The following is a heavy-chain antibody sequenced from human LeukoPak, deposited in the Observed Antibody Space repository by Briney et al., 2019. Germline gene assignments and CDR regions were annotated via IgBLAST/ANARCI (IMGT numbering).Heavy chain of an antibody. J-gene: IGHJ6*03. CDR1: GGSISSYY. CDR3: ASGATVTDRRYYYYYYMDV. Sequence: SETLSLTCTVSGGSISSYYWGWIRQPPGKGLEWIGSIYYSGSTYYNPSLKSRVTISVDTSKNQFSLKLSSVTAADTAVYYCASGATVTDRRYYYYYYMDVWGKGTTVTVSS. V-gene: IGHV4-39*07. D-gene: IGHD4-17*01. CDR2: IYYSGST.